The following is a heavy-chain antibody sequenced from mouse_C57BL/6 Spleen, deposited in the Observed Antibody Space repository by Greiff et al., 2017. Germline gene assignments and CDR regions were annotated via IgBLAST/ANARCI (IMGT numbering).Heavy chain of an antibody. CDR1: GYTFTSYW. D-gene: IGHD1-1*01. J-gene: IGHJ2*01. V-gene: IGHV1-52*01. CDR2: IDPSDSDT. Sequence: QVQLQQPGAELVRPGSSVKLSCKASGYTFTSYWMHWVKQRPIQGLEWIGNIDPSDSDTHYNQKFKDKATLTVDKASSTAYMQLSSLTSEDSAVYYCASAVVADFDYWGQGTTLTVSS. CDR3: ASAVVADFDY.